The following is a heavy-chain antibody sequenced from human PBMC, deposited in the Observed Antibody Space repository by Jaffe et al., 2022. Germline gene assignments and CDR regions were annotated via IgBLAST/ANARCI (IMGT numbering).Heavy chain of an antibody. D-gene: IGHD2-15*01. J-gene: IGHJ3*02. CDR2: IIPIFGTA. CDR3: ARDRGLGYCSGGSCYPWAFDI. Sequence: QVQLVQSGAEVKKPGSSVKVSCKASGGTFSSYAISWVRQAPGQGLEWMGGIIPIFGTANYAQKFQGRVTITADESTSTAYMELSSLRSEDTAVYYCARDRGLGYCSGGSCYPWAFDIWGQGTMVTVSS. CDR1: GGTFSSYA. V-gene: IGHV1-69*01.